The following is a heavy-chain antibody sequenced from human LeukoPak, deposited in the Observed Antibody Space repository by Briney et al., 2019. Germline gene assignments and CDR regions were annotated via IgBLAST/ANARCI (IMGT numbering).Heavy chain of an antibody. CDR3: AKDSLVLGDY. J-gene: IGHJ4*02. V-gene: IGHV3-30-3*01. D-gene: IGHD6-13*01. CDR1: GFTFSSYA. CDR2: ISYDGSNK. Sequence: GGSLRLSCAASGFTFSSYAMHWVRQAPGKGLEWVAVISYDGSNKYYADSVKGRFTISRDNSKNTLYLQMNSLRAEDTAVYYCAKDSLVLGDYWGQGTLVTVSS.